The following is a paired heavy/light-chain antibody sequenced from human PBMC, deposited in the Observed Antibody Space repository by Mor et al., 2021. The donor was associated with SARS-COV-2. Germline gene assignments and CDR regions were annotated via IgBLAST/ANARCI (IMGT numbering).Heavy chain of an antibody. Sequence: EVQLLESGGGLVQPGGSLRLSCVASGFTFSTYSMTWVRQAPGKGLEWVASISGSSDATYYADSVKGRFTISRDNSKNTLYLQLNTLRVDDTAIFYCAKLTGTPLGYWGRGTLVTVSS. CDR3: AKLTGTPLGY. V-gene: IGHV3-23*01. J-gene: IGHJ2*01. CDR2: ISGSSDAT. CDR1: GFTFSTYS. D-gene: IGHD1-7*01.
Light chain of an antibody. CDR2: EDN. CDR1: SGSIVSNY. CDR3: QSYDHASVV. J-gene: IGLJ2*01. Sequence: NFMLTQPHSVSESPGKTVTISCTRSSGSIVSNYVRWFQQRPDSVPTTVIYEDNQRPSGVPDRFSASIDTSSNSASLTISGLQTEDEADYYCQSYDHASVVFGGGTKLTVL. V-gene: IGLV6-57*03.